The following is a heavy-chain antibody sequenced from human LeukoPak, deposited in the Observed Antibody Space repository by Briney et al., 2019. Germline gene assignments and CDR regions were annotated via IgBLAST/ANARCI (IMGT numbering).Heavy chain of an antibody. Sequence: SSXXLSLTCAVSGYSISSGYYWGWIRQPPGKGLEWIGSIYHSGSTYYNPSLNIRVTISVDTSKNQFSLKLSSVTAADTAVYYCARQYCSGGSCYIGYWGQGTLVTVSS. CDR1: GYSISSGYY. V-gene: IGHV4-38-2*01. D-gene: IGHD2-15*01. J-gene: IGHJ4*02. CDR3: ARQYCSGGSCYIGY. CDR2: IYHSGST.